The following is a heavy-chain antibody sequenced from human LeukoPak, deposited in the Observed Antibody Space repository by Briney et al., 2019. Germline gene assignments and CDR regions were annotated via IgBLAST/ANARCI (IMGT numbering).Heavy chain of an antibody. Sequence: SETLSLTCTVSGGSISSGTYYWSWIRQPAGKGLEWIGRISTSGSTNYDPSLKSRLIISIDKSKNQFSLRLSSATAADTAVYYCASHQYGSGSYYHDYWGQGTLVTVSS. CDR2: ISTSGST. CDR3: ASHQYGSGSYYHDY. V-gene: IGHV4-61*02. J-gene: IGHJ4*02. D-gene: IGHD3-10*01. CDR1: GGSISSGTYY.